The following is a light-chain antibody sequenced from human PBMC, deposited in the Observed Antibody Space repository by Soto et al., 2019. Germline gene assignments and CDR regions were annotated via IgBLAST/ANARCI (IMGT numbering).Light chain of an antibody. CDR1: QSVSSNY. CDR3: QQRSNSWT. V-gene: IGKV3D-20*02. CDR2: GAS. J-gene: IGKJ1*01. Sequence: DIVLTQSPGTLSLSPGERATLSCRASQSVSSNYLAWYQQKPGQAPRLLIYGASTRATGVPDRFSGSGSGTDFTLTISRLEPEDFAVYHCQQRSNSWTFGQGTKVEIK.